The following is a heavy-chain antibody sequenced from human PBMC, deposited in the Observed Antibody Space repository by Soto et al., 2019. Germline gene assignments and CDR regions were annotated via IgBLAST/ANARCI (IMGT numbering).Heavy chain of an antibody. CDR2: IYYSGST. D-gene: IGHD3-9*01. Sequence: QVQLQESGPGLVKPSQTLSLTCTVSGGSISSGGYYWSWIRQHPGKGLEWIGYIYYSGSTYYNPSLKSRVTISVDTSKNQFSLKLSSVSAADTAVYYCARGEILTGYYTGTFYYWGQGTLVTVSS. J-gene: IGHJ4*02. CDR1: GGSISSGGYY. V-gene: IGHV4-31*03. CDR3: ARGEILTGYYTGTFYY.